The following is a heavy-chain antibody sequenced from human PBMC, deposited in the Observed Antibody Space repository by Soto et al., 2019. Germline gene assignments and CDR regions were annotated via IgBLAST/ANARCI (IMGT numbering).Heavy chain of an antibody. CDR1: GVTVSSNY. V-gene: IGHV3-66*04. CDR3: ARHGYNYGGGYFDY. J-gene: IGHJ4*02. D-gene: IGHD5-18*01. CDR2: IYSGGST. Sequence: EVQLVESGGGLVQPGGSLRLSCAASGVTVSSNYMSWVRQAPGKGLEWVSVIYSGGSTYYADSVKGRFTISRDNSKNTLYLQMQRRRAEDTAVYYWARHGYNYGGGYFDYWGQGTLVTVSS.